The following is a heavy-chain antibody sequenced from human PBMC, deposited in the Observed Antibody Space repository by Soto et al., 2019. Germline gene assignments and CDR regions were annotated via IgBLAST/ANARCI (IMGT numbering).Heavy chain of an antibody. CDR2: IYYSGST. CDR1: GGSISSGDYY. CDR3: ARASNKRGYSYGPDY. Sequence: PSETLSLTCTVSGGSISSGDYYWSWIRQHPGKGLEWIGYIYYSGSTYYNPSLRSRLTISIDTSKNQFSLNLSSVTAADTAVYYCARASNKRGYSYGPDYWGQGTLVTVSS. J-gene: IGHJ4*02. V-gene: IGHV4-31*03. D-gene: IGHD5-18*01.